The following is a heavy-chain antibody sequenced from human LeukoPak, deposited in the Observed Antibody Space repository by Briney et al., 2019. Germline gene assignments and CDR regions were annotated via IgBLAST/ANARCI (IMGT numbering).Heavy chain of an antibody. CDR3: AREAITMVREEPFDY. V-gene: IGHV6-1*01. CDR2: TYYRSKWYN. Sequence: SQTLSLTCAISGDSVSSNSAAWNWIRQSPSRGLEWLGRTYYRSKWYNDYAVSVKSRITINPDTSKNQFSLQLNSVTPEDTAVYYCAREAITMVREEPFDYWGHGSLVTVSS. CDR1: GDSVSSNSAA. D-gene: IGHD3-10*01. J-gene: IGHJ4*01.